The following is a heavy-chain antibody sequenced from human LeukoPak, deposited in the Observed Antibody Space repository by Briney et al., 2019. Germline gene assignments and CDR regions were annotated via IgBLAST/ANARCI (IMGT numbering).Heavy chain of an antibody. Sequence: ASVKVSCKASGYTFTGYYMHWVRQAPGQGLEWMGWINPNSGGTNYAQKFQGRVTMTRDTSISTAYMELSRLRSDDTAVYYCARSYYDFWSGYYPLDYWGQGTLVTVSS. V-gene: IGHV1-2*02. CDR1: GYTFTGYY. J-gene: IGHJ4*02. CDR3: ARSYYDFWSGYYPLDY. CDR2: INPNSGGT. D-gene: IGHD3-3*01.